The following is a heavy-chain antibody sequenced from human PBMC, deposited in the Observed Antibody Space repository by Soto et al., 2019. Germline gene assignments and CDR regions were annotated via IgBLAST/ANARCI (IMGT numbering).Heavy chain of an antibody. CDR3: TTDWVVAGPLWYFDY. D-gene: IGHD6-19*01. CDR2: IKSKTDGGTT. CDR1: GFSFSNDW. V-gene: IGHV3-15*01. J-gene: IGHJ4*02. Sequence: GGTLRLSCAASGFSFSNDWMRWVRHAQGKGLEWVGRIKSKTDGGTTDYAAPVKGRFTISRDDSKDTLYLQMNSLKTEDTAVYYCTTDWVVAGPLWYFDYWGQGTLVTGSS.